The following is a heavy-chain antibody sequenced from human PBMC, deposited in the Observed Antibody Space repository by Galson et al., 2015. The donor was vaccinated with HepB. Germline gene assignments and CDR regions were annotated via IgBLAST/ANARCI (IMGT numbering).Heavy chain of an antibody. CDR3: ARVARYCGGASCYGWFDP. J-gene: IGHJ5*02. V-gene: IGHV3-74*01. CDR2: INTDGTFL. D-gene: IGHD2-2*01. CDR1: GFIFSNYW. Sequence: SLRLSCAASGFIFSNYWMHWVRQTPGKGPVWISRINTDGTFLSYADSVKGRFTISRDNAKNTLYLRMNSLRAEDTAVYYCARVARYCGGASCYGWFDPWGQGTQVTVSS.